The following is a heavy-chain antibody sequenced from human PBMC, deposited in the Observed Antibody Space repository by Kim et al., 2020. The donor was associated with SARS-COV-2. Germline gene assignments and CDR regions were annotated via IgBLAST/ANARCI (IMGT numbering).Heavy chain of an antibody. CDR2: IRSKAYSGTT. CDR3: TRDLYYFGSGSYPYYFDY. J-gene: IGHJ4*02. Sequence: GGSMRLSCTASGFSFGDYALSWFRQAPGKGREWVGFIRSKAYSGTTEYAASVKGRFTISRDDSKSIAYLQMNSLKTEDTAVYYCTRDLYYFGSGSYPYYFDYWGQGTLVTVSS. V-gene: IGHV3-49*03. D-gene: IGHD3-10*01. CDR1: GFSFGDYA.